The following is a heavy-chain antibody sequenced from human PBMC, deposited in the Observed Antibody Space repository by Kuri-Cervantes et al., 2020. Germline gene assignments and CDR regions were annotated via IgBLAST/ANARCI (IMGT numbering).Heavy chain of an antibody. D-gene: IGHD6-19*01. CDR2: INHSGST. J-gene: IGHJ6*03. Sequence: SETLSLTCAVYGGSFSGYYWTWIRQPPGKGLEWIEEINHSGSTNYNPSLKSRVTMSADTSKKQFSLKLSSVTAADTAVYYCARGRGSGWSNYYYYYYMDVWGKGTTVTVSS. CDR1: GGSFSGYY. CDR3: ARGRGSGWSNYYYYYYMDV. V-gene: IGHV4-34*01.